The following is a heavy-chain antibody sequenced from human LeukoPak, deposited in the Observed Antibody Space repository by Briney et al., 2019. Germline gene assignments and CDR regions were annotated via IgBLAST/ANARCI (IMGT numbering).Heavy chain of an antibody. D-gene: IGHD5-18*01. CDR2: ISGGGGTT. J-gene: IGHJ4*02. V-gene: IGHV3-23*01. CDR3: AKDPGYSYVGSYFRN. CDR1: GFTFNNYA. Sequence: PGGSLRLSCAASGFTFNNYAMSWVRQAPGKWLEWVSAISGGGGTTYYADSVRGRFTISRDNSKNTLYLQINSLRVEDTAVYYCAKDPGYSYVGSYFRNWGQGTLVTVSS.